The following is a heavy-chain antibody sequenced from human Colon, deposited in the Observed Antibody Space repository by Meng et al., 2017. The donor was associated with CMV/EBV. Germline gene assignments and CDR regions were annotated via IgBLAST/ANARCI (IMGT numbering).Heavy chain of an antibody. V-gene: IGHV3-11*01. CDR1: GFSFNDYS. D-gene: IGHD6-13*01. CDR3: VRTPAAATGWFDP. Sequence: PSGFSFNDYSMSWIRKAPGKGLEWISYFSSSGRTIYYADSVRGRFTISRDNARNSLFLQMNTLRADDTAVYYCVRTPAAATGWFDPWGQGTLVTVSS. J-gene: IGHJ5*02. CDR2: FSSSGRTI.